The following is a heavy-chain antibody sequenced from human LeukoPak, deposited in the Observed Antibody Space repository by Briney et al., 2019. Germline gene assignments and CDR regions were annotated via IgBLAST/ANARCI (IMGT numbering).Heavy chain of an antibody. CDR1: GFTFSNAW. Sequence: PGGCLRLSCAASGFTFSNAWMSWVRQAPGKGLEWVGRIKREAHGGTTDYAAPVKGRFTISRDDSKNTLYLQMKSLKTEDTAVYYCTTGEDYYDSSGYFNWFDPWGQGTLATVTS. V-gene: IGHV3-15*01. J-gene: IGHJ5*02. CDR3: TTGEDYYDSSGYFNWFDP. D-gene: IGHD3-22*01. CDR2: IKREAHGGTT.